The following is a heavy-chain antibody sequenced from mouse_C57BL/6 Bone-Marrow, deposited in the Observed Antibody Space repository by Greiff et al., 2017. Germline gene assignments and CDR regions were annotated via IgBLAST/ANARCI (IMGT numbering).Heavy chain of an antibody. D-gene: IGHD2-5*01. CDR3: ARWRAYYSNSFAY. J-gene: IGHJ3*01. V-gene: IGHV1-9*01. CDR2: ILPGSGST. CDR1: GYTFTGYW. Sequence: QVQLKESGAELMKPGASVKLSCKATGYTFTGYWIEWVKQRPGHGLEWIGEILPGSGSTNYNKKFKGKATFTADTSSNTAYMQLSSLTTEDSAIYCCARWRAYYSNSFAYWGQGTLVTVSA.